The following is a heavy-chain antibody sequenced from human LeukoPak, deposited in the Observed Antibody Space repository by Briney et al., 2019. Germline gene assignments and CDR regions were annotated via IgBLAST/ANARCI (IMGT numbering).Heavy chain of an antibody. D-gene: IGHD2-2*01. J-gene: IGHJ3*02. CDR2: FDPEDGET. Sequence: ASVKVSCKVSGYTLTELSMHWVRQAPGKGLEWMGGFDPEDGETIYAQKFQGRVTMTEDTSTDTAYMELSSLRSEDTAVYYCATSVYSIVVVPAASEMMAFDIWAQGTMVTVSS. CDR1: GYTLTELS. CDR3: ATSVYSIVVVPAASEMMAFDI. V-gene: IGHV1-24*01.